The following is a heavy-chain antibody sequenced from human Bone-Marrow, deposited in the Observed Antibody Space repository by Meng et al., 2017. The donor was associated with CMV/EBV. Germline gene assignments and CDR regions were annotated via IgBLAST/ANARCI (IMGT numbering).Heavy chain of an antibody. Sequence: ESLRLSCTVSGGSISSSSYYWGWIRQPPGKGLEWIGSIYYSGSTYYNPSLKSRVTISVDTSKNQFSLKLSSVTAADTAVYYCARGFWSGYYFLDPWGQGTLVTVSS. CDR3: ARGFWSGYYFLDP. D-gene: IGHD3-3*01. V-gene: IGHV4-39*01. J-gene: IGHJ5*02. CDR2: IYYSGST. CDR1: GGSISSSSYY.